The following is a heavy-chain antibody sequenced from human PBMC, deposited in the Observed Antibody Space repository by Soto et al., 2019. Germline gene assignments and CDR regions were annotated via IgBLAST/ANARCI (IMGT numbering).Heavy chain of an antibody. CDR1: GGSISSYY. CDR2: IYYSGST. J-gene: IGHJ4*02. V-gene: IGHV4-59*01. D-gene: IGHD6-13*01. CDR3: ARESGYSSSN. Sequence: PSETLSLTCTVSGGSISSYYWSWIRQPPGKGLEWIGYIYYSGSTNYNPSLKSRVTITADKSTSTAYMELSSLRSEDTAVYYCARESGYSSSNWGQGTLVTVSS.